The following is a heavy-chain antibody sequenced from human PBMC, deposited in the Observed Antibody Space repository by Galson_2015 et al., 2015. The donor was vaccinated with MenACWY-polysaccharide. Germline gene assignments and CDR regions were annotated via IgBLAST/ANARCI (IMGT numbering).Heavy chain of an antibody. CDR3: AKTWGYSTLDY. J-gene: IGHJ4*02. CDR2: ISYDGSNK. V-gene: IGHV3-30*18. Sequence: SLRLSCAASGFTFSSYGMHWVRQAPGKGLEWVAVISYDGSNKYYADSVKGRSTISRDNSKDTLYLQMNSLRAEDTAVYYCAKTWGYSTLDYWGQGTLVTVSS. CDR1: GFTFSSYG. D-gene: IGHD6-13*01.